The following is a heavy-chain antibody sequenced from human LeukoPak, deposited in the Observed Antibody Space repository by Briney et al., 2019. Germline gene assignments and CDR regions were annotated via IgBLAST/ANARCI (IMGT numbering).Heavy chain of an antibody. CDR2: NYYSGST. CDR1: GGSISSSSYY. CDR3: ARRNWLGGYFDY. Sequence: SETLSLTCTVSGGSISSSSYYWGWIRQPPGKGLEWIGSNYYSGSTYYNPSLKSRVTISVDTSKNQFSLKLSSVTAADTAVYYCARRNWLGGYFDYWGQGTLVTVSS. D-gene: IGHD5-12*01. V-gene: IGHV4-39*07. J-gene: IGHJ4*02.